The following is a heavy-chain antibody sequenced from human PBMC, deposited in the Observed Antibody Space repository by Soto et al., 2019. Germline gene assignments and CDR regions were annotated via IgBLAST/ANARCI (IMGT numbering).Heavy chain of an antibody. D-gene: IGHD3-10*01. V-gene: IGHV3-30*18. J-gene: IGHJ4*02. CDR2: ISYDGSNK. CDR3: AKDCPTPTSNYIDY. Sequence: PGGSLRLSCAASGFTFSTYGMHWVRQAPGKGLEWVTVISYDGSNKYYADSVKGRFTISRDNSKNTLYLQMNSLRAEDTAVYHCAKDCPTPTSNYIDYWGQGTLVTVSS. CDR1: GFTFSTYG.